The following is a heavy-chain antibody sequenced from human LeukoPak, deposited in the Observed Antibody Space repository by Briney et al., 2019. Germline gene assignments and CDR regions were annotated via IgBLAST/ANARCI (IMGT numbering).Heavy chain of an antibody. J-gene: IGHJ4*02. V-gene: IGHV4-31*03. CDR3: ARVGESYCSGGSCYSGLFDY. CDR2: IYYSGST. CDR1: GGSISSGGYY. D-gene: IGHD2-15*01. Sequence: SQTLSHTCTVSGGSISSGGYYWSWIRQHPGKGLEWIGYIYYSGSTYYNPSLKSRVTISVDTSKNQFSLKLSSVTAADTAVYYCARVGESYCSGGSCYSGLFDYWGQRTLATVSS.